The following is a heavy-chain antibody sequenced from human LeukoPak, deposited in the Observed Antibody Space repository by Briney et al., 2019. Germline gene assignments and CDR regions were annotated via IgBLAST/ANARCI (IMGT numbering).Heavy chain of an antibody. V-gene: IGHV3-48*03. CDR1: GFTLVSSD. J-gene: IGHJ4*02. CDR2: ISGTTGVT. D-gene: IGHD5/OR15-5a*01. Sequence: PGGSLRLSCAASGFTLVSSDMSGVRQAPGGGLEWISFISGTTGVTYYVDSVKGRFTISRDNAKNSLYLQMNSLRAEDTCVYHCVRGLYADGGQGTLVTVSS. CDR3: VRGLYAD.